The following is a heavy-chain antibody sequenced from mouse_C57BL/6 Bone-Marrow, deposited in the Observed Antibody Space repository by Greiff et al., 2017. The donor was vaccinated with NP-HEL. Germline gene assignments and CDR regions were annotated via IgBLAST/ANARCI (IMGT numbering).Heavy chain of an antibody. Sequence: EVKLVESGPGLVKPSQSLSLTCSVTGYSITSGYYWNWIRQFPGNKLEWMGYISYDGSNNYNPSLKNRISITRDTSKNQFFLKLNSVTTEDTATYYCARVYYGSSNAMDYWGQGTSVTVSS. V-gene: IGHV3-6*01. CDR1: GYSITSGYY. CDR2: ISYDGSN. D-gene: IGHD1-1*01. J-gene: IGHJ4*01. CDR3: ARVYYGSSNAMDY.